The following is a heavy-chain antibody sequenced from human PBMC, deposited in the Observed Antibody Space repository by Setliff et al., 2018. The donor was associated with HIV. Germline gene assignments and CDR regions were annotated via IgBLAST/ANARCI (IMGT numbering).Heavy chain of an antibody. D-gene: IGHD5-12*01. J-gene: IGHJ5*02. CDR2: IIPIFNTA. CDR1: GGDFRNYA. Sequence: SVKVSCKASGGDFRNYAINWVRQAPGQGLEWMGGIIPIFNTANYAQKFQGRVTITADGSTSTAYMELSSLRFEDTATYYCARDQATGYEKVWFSWIDPWGQGTLVTVSS. V-gene: IGHV1-69*13. CDR3: ARDQATGYEKVWFSWIDP.